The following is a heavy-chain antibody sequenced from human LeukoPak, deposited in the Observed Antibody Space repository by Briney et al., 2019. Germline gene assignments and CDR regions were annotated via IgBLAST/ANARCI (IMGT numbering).Heavy chain of an antibody. CDR1: GFTFSNYW. D-gene: IGHD3-16*01. V-gene: IGHV3-7*01. Sequence: GGSLRLSCVASGFTFSNYWMTWVRQATGQGLEWVANIKQDGSQEFYVHSVKGRFTFSRNDAKNSLYLLQMNSLRAEDTAVYYCAARVGGSSKCDYWGQGTLVTVSS. J-gene: IGHJ4*02. CDR3: AARVGGSSKCDY. CDR2: IKQDGSQE.